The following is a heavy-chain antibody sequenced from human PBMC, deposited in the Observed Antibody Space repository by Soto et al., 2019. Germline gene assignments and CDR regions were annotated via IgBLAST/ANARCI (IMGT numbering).Heavy chain of an antibody. Sequence: GESLKISCKGSGYSFTSYWICWVRQMPGEGLEWMGIIYPGDSDTRSSPSFQGQVTISAATSISTAYLQWSSLKASDTAMYYCARLGGVYCSSTSCYTSYSSSLGPHYYYGMDVWGQGTTVTVSS. D-gene: IGHD2-2*02. J-gene: IGHJ6*02. V-gene: IGHV5-51*01. CDR1: GYSFTSYW. CDR3: ARLGGVYCSSTSCYTSYSSSLGPHYYYGMDV. CDR2: IYPGDSDT.